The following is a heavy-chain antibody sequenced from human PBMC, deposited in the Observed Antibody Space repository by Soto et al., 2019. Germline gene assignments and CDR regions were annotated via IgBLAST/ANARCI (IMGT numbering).Heavy chain of an antibody. Sequence: GGSLRLSCAASGFTFSSYGMHWVRQAPGKGLEWVAYIRKSGRNIYYADSVKGRFTISRDNAKNSLYLQMNSLRAEDTAVYYCARESPFDYWGQGTLVTVSS. CDR3: ARESPFDY. J-gene: IGHJ4*02. CDR1: GFTFSSYG. CDR2: IRKSGRNI. V-gene: IGHV3-48*04.